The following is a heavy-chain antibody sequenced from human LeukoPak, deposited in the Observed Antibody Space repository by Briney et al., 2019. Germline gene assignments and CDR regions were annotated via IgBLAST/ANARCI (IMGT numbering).Heavy chain of an antibody. D-gene: IGHD1-7*01. CDR2: INHSGST. Sequence: SETLSLTCAVYGGSFSGYYWSWIRQPPGKGLEWIGEINHSGSTNYNPSLKSRVTISVDTSKNQFSLKLSSVTAADTAVYYCARGPTAPINWNYRPRTYYFDYWGQGTLVTVSS. CDR3: ARGPTAPINWNYRPRTYYFDY. CDR1: GGSFSGYY. J-gene: IGHJ4*02. V-gene: IGHV4-34*01.